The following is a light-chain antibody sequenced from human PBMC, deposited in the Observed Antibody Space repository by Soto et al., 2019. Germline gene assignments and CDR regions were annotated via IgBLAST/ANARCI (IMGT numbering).Light chain of an antibody. CDR3: CSYTSSGTFV. Sequence: QSALTQPASVSGSPGQSITISCTGTSSDVGGYNHVSWYQQHPGKAPKLMIFEVTYRPSGVSNRFSGSKSGNTASLTISGLQADDEADYYCCSYTSSGTFVLGGGTKLTVL. V-gene: IGLV2-14*01. J-gene: IGLJ2*01. CDR2: EVT. CDR1: SSDVGGYNH.